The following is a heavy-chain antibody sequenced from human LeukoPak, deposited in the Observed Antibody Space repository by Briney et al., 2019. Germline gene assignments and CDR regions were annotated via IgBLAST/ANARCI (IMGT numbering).Heavy chain of an antibody. V-gene: IGHV3-72*01. CDR1: GFTFSDYY. CDR3: ARVGINGGETTYFYNYGMDV. D-gene: IGHD4-11*01. CDR2: TRNKARSYTT. Sequence: QSGGSLRLSCAASGFTFSDYYMSWIRQAPGKGLEWVARTRNKARSYTTEYAASVRGRFTISRDDSKNSLYLQMNSLKTEDTAVYYCARVGINGGETTYFYNYGMDVWGQGATVTVSS. J-gene: IGHJ6*02.